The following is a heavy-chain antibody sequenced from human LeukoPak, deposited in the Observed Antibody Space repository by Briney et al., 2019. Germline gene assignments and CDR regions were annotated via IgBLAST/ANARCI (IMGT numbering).Heavy chain of an antibody. J-gene: IGHJ4*02. CDR2: IYYSGST. Sequence: SETLSLTCTVSGGSISSYYWSWIRQPPGEGLEWIAYIYYSGSTNYNPSLKSRVTISVDTSKNQFSLKLSSVTAADTAVYYCARRDFWSGYHYWGQGTLVTVSS. CDR3: ARRDFWSGYHY. CDR1: GGSISSYY. V-gene: IGHV4-59*08. D-gene: IGHD3-3*01.